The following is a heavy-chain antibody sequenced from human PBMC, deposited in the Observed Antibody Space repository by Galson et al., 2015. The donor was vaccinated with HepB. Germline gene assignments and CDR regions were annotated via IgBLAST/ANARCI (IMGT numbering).Heavy chain of an antibody. V-gene: IGHV3-23*01. CDR1: GFTFSSFA. CDR3: AKDGGRYYDGSGYYGDFDY. J-gene: IGHJ4*02. Sequence: SLRLSCAASGFTFSSFAMNWVRQAPGKGLEWVSTISGSGGTTFYADSVKGRFTISRDNSKNTLYLQMNSLRVEDTAVYYCAKDGGRYYDGSGYYGDFDYWGQGTLVTVSS. D-gene: IGHD3-22*01. CDR2: ISGSGGTT.